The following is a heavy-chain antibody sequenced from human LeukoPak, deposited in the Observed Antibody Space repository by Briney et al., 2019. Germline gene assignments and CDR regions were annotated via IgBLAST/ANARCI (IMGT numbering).Heavy chain of an antibody. Sequence: GESLKISCKGSGYSFTSYWIGWVRQIPGKGLEWMGIIYPGDSDTRYSPSFQGQVTISADKSISTAYLQWSSLKASDTAMYYCARQGTVRGAAADLWGQGTLVTVSS. CDR2: IYPGDSDT. CDR3: ARQGTVRGAAADL. CDR1: GYSFTSYW. J-gene: IGHJ5*02. V-gene: IGHV5-51*01. D-gene: IGHD3-10*01.